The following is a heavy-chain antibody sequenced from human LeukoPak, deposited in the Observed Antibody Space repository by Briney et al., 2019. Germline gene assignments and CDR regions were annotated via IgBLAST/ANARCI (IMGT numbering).Heavy chain of an antibody. CDR3: ARKYPDHWFDP. CDR1: GGSISSGNYY. Sequence: RTSETLSLTCTVSGGSISSGNYYWSWIRQPPGKGLEWIGHIFYTGSTNYSPSLKSRVSISVDTFKNQFSLKLSSVTAADTAVYYCARKYPDHWFDPWGQGTLVTVSS. J-gene: IGHJ5*02. D-gene: IGHD6-6*01. V-gene: IGHV4-30-4*01. CDR2: IFYTGST.